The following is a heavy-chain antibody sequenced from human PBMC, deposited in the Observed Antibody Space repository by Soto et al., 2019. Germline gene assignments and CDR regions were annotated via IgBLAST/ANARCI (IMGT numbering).Heavy chain of an antibody. CDR2: ISYDGSNK. J-gene: IGHJ4*02. Sequence: QVQLVESGGRVVQPGRSLRLSCAASGLTFRNYGMHWVRQAPGKGLEWVAVISYDGSNKYYADSVKGRFTISRDNSKNTLYLQMTSLRVEDTAVYYCVSVRQDGSGWYYFDYWGQGTLVTVSS. D-gene: IGHD6-19*01. CDR3: VSVRQDGSGWYYFDY. CDR1: GLTFRNYG. V-gene: IGHV3-30*03.